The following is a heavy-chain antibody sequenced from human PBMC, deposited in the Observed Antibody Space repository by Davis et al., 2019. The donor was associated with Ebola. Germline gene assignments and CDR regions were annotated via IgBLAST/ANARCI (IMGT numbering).Heavy chain of an antibody. CDR2: ISSSSSTI. V-gene: IGHV3-48*02. CDR3: ARDKSLGYYDILTGYYLASSFLDY. Sequence: GGSLRLSCTASGFTFGDYAMSWFRQAPGKGLEWVSYISSSSSTIYYADSVKGRFTISRDNAKNSLYLQMNSLRDEDTAVYYCARDKSLGYYDILTGYYLASSFLDYWGQGTLVTDSS. D-gene: IGHD3-9*01. CDR1: GFTFGDYA. J-gene: IGHJ4*02.